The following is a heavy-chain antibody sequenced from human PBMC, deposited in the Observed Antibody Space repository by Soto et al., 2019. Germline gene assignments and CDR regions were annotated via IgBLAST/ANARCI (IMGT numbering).Heavy chain of an antibody. V-gene: IGHV4-59*01. CDR1: GGSISGSY. CDR2: VYYTGST. J-gene: IGHJ4*02. D-gene: IGHD6-19*01. CDR3: ARSVAVPGAHIGY. Sequence: QVQLQESGPGLVKPSETLSLTCSVSGGSISGSYWSWIRQSPGKGLEWLGYVYYTGSTNYSPSLWSRVSISVDTYKIEFSLTLSSVTAADKAVYFCARSVAVPGAHIGYWAQGTQVTVSP.